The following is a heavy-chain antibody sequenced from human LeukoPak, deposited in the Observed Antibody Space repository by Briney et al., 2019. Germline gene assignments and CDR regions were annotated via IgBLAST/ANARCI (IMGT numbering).Heavy chain of an antibody. Sequence: GGSLRLSCAASGFTFSTFSMNWVRQASGKGLEWVSSISSSSSYRYYADSVKGRFTISRHNSKNTLYLQMNGLRAEDTAVYYCAIAGYYYAPDAFDIWGQGTMVTVSS. D-gene: IGHD3-22*01. CDR1: GFTFSTFS. V-gene: IGHV3-21*04. J-gene: IGHJ3*02. CDR2: ISSSSSYR. CDR3: AIAGYYYAPDAFDI.